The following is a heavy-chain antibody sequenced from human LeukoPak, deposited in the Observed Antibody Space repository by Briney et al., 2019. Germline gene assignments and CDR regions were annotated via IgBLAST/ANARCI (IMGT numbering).Heavy chain of an antibody. V-gene: IGHV3-64*01. CDR2: ISSDGVNT. CDR3: ARDAGYGDYDY. J-gene: IGHJ4*02. D-gene: IGHD4-17*01. CDR1: GFSFSTYA. Sequence: GGSLRLSCTASGFSFSTYAMHWVRQAPGKGLEYVSAISSDGVNTSYANSVKGRFFISRDNSKNTLHLQMGSLRIEDMGIYYCARDAGYGDYDYWGQGTLVTVSS.